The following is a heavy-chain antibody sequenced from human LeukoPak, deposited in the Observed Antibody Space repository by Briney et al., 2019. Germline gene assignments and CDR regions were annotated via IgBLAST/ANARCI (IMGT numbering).Heavy chain of an antibody. J-gene: IGHJ4*02. CDR2: IRSSGGTT. CDR3: AKEPQRVGTVHFDY. D-gene: IGHD1-26*01. Sequence: GGSLGLSCAASGFTFSSYAMSWVRRAPGRGLEWVSGIRSSGGTTYYADSVKDRFTISRDNSKNAPYLQMNSLRAEDTALYYCAKEPQRVGTVHFDYWGQGTQLTVSS. CDR1: GFTFSSYA. V-gene: IGHV3-23*01.